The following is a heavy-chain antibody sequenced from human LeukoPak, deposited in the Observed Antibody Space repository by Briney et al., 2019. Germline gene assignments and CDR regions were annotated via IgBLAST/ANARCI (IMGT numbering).Heavy chain of an antibody. CDR2: ISYDGSNK. D-gene: IGHD3-10*01. CDR3: ASEFVY. CDR1: GFTFSSYA. J-gene: IGHJ4*02. Sequence: GGSLRLSCAASGFTFSSYAMHWVRQAPGKGLEWVAVISYDGSNKYYADSVKGRFTISRDNSKNTLYLQMNSLRAEDTAVYYCASEFVYWGQGTLVTVSS. V-gene: IGHV3-30-3*01.